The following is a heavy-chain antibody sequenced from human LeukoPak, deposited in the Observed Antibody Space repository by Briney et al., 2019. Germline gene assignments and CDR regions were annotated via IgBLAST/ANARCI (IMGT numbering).Heavy chain of an antibody. CDR1: GFTFSTYS. D-gene: IGHD1-26*01. J-gene: IGHJ6*03. CDR2: ISSSSSYI. V-gene: IGHV3-21*01. Sequence: TGGSLRLSCAASGFTFSTYSMNWVRQAPGKGLEWVSSISSSSSYIYYADSVKGRFTISRDNAKKSVYLQMNSLRAEDTAVYYCARAYSERYGLGYYYMDVWGKGTTVTISS. CDR3: ARAYSERYGLGYYYMDV.